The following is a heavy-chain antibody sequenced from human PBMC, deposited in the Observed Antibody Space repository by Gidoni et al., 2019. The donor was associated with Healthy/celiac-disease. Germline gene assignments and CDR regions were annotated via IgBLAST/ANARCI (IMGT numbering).Heavy chain of an antibody. CDR2: IYYSGST. CDR1: GGSISSYY. CDR3: AREGGGYVDY. Sequence: QVQLQESGPGLVKPSETLSLTCTVSGGSISSYYWSWIRQPPGKGLEWIGYIYYSGSTNYNPHRKSRVTISVDTAKNQFSLKLSSVTAADTAVYDCAREGGGYVDYWGQGTLVTVSS. V-gene: IGHV4-59*12. J-gene: IGHJ4*02. D-gene: IGHD1-1*01.